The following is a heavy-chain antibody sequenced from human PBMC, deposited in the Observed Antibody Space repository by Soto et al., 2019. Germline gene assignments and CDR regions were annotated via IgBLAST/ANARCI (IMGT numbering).Heavy chain of an antibody. D-gene: IGHD6-13*01. V-gene: IGHV4-59*01. CDR3: ARSIAAAAPRVLQASYFDY. J-gene: IGHJ4*02. CDR2: IYYSGST. CDR1: GGSISSYY. Sequence: PSETLSLTCTVSGGSISSYYWSWIRQPPGKGLEWIGYIYYSGSTNYNPSLKSRVTISVDTSKNQFSLKLSSVTAADTAVYYCARSIAAAAPRVLQASYFDYWGQGTLVTVSS.